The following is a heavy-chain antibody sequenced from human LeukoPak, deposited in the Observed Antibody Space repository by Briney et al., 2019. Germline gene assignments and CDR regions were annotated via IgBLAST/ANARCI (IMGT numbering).Heavy chain of an antibody. Sequence: GGSLRLSCAASGFSFSNYWMSWVRQSPEKGLEWVANIKEDGSARYYVDSVKGRFTISRDNPKNFLYLQMGSLRADDTAMYYCARDPRDDHNSLDYWGQGTQDTVSS. D-gene: IGHD5-24*01. J-gene: IGHJ4*02. V-gene: IGHV3-7*03. CDR3: ARDPRDDHNSLDY. CDR1: GFSFSNYW. CDR2: IKEDGSAR.